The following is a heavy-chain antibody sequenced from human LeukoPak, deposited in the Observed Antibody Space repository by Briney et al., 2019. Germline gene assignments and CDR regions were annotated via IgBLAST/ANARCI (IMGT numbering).Heavy chain of an antibody. CDR3: ARDSYDSSGYTFDY. D-gene: IGHD3-22*01. V-gene: IGHV4-31*03. Sequence: SETLSLTCTVSGGSISSGGYYWSWIRRHPGKGLEWIGYIYYSGSTYYNPSLKSRVTISVDTSKNQFSLKLSSVTAADTAVYYCARDSYDSSGYTFDYWGQGTLVTVSS. J-gene: IGHJ4*02. CDR2: IYYSGST. CDR1: GGSISSGGYY.